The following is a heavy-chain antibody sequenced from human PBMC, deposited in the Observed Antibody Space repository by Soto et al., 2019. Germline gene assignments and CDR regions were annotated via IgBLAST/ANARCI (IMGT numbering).Heavy chain of an antibody. J-gene: IGHJ6*02. D-gene: IGHD4-17*01. CDR2: IYYSGST. CDR3: ARESYGDTHYYCYGMDV. Sequence: PSETLSLTCTVSGGSLSTYYWTWIRQPPGKGLEWIGFIYYSGSTNYNPSLKSRVTLSVDTSKNQFSLNLSSVTAADTAVYYCARESYGDTHYYCYGMDVSAQGTTVTVS. CDR1: GGSLSTYY. V-gene: IGHV4-59*12.